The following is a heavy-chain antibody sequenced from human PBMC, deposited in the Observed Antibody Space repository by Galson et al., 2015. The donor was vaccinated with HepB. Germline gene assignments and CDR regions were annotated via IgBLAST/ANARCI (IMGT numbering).Heavy chain of an antibody. CDR1: GYTFTDYY. CDR3: ARDRGDYYFDY. CDR2: DKPNSGDT. J-gene: IGHJ4*02. Sequence: AVKVPCKDSGYTFTDYYMHRLRQAPGQGLEWMGWDKPNSGDTNYAQKFQGWVTMTRDTSISTAYMELSRLRSDDTAVYYCARDRGDYYFDYWGQGTLVTVSS. V-gene: IGHV1-2*04. D-gene: IGHD4-17*01.